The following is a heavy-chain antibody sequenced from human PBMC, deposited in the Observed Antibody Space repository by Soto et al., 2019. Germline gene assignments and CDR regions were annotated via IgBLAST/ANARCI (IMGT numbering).Heavy chain of an antibody. CDR2: ISGSGGST. V-gene: IGHV3-23*01. CDR1: GFTFSSYA. D-gene: IGHD6-19*01. J-gene: IGHJ4*02. CDR3: AKALQWVAVAGSWFDY. Sequence: GGSLRLSCAASGFTFSSYAMSWVRQATGKGLEWVSAISGSGGSTYYADSVKGRFTISRDNSKNTLYLQMNSLRAEDTAVYYCAKALQWVAVAGSWFDYWGQGTLVTVSS.